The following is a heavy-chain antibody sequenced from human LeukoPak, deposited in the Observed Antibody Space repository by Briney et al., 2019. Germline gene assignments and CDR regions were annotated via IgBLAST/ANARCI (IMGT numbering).Heavy chain of an antibody. CDR2: IKQDGSDK. D-gene: IGHD5-12*01. CDR3: ARYSGYGGAEYFQH. V-gene: IGHV3-7*03. CDR1: GFTFSSYW. Sequence: GGSLRLSCAASGFTFSSYWMSWVRQAPGKGLEWVANIKQDGSDKCYVDSVKGRFTISRDHAKNLLYLQMNSLRAEDTAVYYCARYSGYGGAEYFQHWGQGTLVTVSS. J-gene: IGHJ1*01.